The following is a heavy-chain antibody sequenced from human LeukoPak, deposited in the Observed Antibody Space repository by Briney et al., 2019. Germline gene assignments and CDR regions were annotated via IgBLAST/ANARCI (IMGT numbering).Heavy chain of an antibody. CDR3: LAGYYYYYMDV. D-gene: IGHD6-13*01. Sequence: GGSLRLSCAASGFALSNYRLHWVRQAPGKGLVWVARINTHGSSTNYADSVKGRFTISRDNAKNTLYLQMTSLSAEDTAVYYALAGYYYYYMDVWGKGTTVTVSS. J-gene: IGHJ6*03. CDR2: INTHGSST. V-gene: IGHV3-74*01. CDR1: GFALSNYR.